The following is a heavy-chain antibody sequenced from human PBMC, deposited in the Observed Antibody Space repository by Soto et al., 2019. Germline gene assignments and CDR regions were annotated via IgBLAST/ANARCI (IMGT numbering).Heavy chain of an antibody. J-gene: IGHJ6*02. CDR2: IYYSGST. Sequence: SETLSLTCTVSGGSISSGDYYWSWIRQPPGKGLEWIGYIYYSGSTYYNPSLKSRVTISVDTSKNQFSLKLSSVTAADTAVYYCARDPVALGGMDVWGQGTTVTVSS. CDR1: GGSISSGDYY. CDR3: ARDPVALGGMDV. V-gene: IGHV4-30-4*01.